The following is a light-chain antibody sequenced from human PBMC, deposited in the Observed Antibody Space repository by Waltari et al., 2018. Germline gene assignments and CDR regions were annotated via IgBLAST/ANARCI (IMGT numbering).Light chain of an antibody. CDR3: CSYVGTSTYVV. CDR2: EVS. J-gene: IGLJ2*01. V-gene: IGLV2-23*02. Sequence: QSALTQPASVSGSPGQSITISCTGSSSDVGSYNLVSWYQQHRGKAPKLMFYEVSKRPSGLSDRFSGSKSGNTASLTISGLQAEDEADYYCCSYVGTSTYVVFGGGTKLTVL. CDR1: SSDVGSYNL.